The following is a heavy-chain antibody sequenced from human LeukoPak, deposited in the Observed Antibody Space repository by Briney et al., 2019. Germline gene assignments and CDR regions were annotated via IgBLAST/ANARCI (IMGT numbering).Heavy chain of an antibody. J-gene: IGHJ4*02. V-gene: IGHV3-23*01. Sequence: GGSLRLSCAASGFTFSSYGMSWVRQAPGKGLEWVSAISGSGGSTYYADSVKGRFTISRDNSKNTLYLQMNSLRAEDTAVYYCAKDLSHYDILTGPHYWGQGTLVTVSS. CDR3: AKDLSHYDILTGPHY. CDR1: GFTFSSYG. D-gene: IGHD3-9*01. CDR2: ISGSGGST.